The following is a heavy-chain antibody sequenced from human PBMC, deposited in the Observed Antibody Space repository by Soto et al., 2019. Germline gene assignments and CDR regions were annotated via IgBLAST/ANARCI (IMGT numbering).Heavy chain of an antibody. Sequence: QVQLQESGPGLVKPSQTLTLSCNVSGGSISSGGYYWSRIRQHPGKGLEWIGYIYYSGSTYYNPSLKSRVTISVDTSKNQFSLKLSSVTAADTAVYYCASGRWYDNFFDYWGQGTLVTVSS. D-gene: IGHD2-15*01. CDR3: ASGRWYDNFFDY. V-gene: IGHV4-31*03. CDR1: GGSISSGGYY. CDR2: IYYSGST. J-gene: IGHJ4*02.